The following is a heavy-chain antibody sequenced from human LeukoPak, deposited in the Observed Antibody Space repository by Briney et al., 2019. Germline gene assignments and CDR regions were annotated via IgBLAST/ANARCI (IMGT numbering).Heavy chain of an antibody. D-gene: IGHD3-22*01. CDR3: ARGRYYYDSGGYAY. V-gene: IGHV4-34*01. CDR1: GGSFSGYY. Sequence: SETLSLTCAVYGGSFSGYYWSWIRQPPGKGLEWIGEINHSGSTNYNPSLKSRVTISVDTSKNQFSLKLSSVTAADTAVYYCARGRYYYDSGGYAYWGQGTLVTVSS. CDR2: INHSGST. J-gene: IGHJ4*02.